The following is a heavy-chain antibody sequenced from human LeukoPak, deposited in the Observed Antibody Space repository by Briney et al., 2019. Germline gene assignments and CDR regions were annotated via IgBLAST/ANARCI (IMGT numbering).Heavy chain of an antibody. CDR2: FQNSGST. CDR1: GGSVSSDSYY. CDR3: ARMLDTAMVY. Sequence: SETLSLTCTVSGGSVSSDSYYWSWIRQPPGKGLEWIAYFQNSGSTNYNPSLKSRVTISVDTSKNQFSLKLSSVTAADTAVYYCARMLDTAMVYWGQGTLVTVSS. D-gene: IGHD5-18*01. V-gene: IGHV4-61*01. J-gene: IGHJ4*02.